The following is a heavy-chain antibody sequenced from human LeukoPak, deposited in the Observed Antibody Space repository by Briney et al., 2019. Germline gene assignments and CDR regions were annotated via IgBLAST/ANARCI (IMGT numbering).Heavy chain of an antibody. V-gene: IGHV4-4*07. CDR1: GGSISRYY. J-gene: IGHJ4*02. D-gene: IGHD1-26*01. CDR2: IYSGGST. CDR3: ARENTGSYREFDY. Sequence: PSETLSLTCTVSGGSISRYYWSWIRQPAGKGLEWIGRIYSGGSTNYNPSLKSRVTMSVDSSNNQFYLKLSSVTAADTAVFYCARENTGSYREFDYWGQGTLVTVSS.